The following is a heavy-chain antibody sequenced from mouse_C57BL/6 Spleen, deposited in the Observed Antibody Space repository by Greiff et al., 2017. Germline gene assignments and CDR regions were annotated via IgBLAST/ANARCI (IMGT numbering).Heavy chain of an antibody. V-gene: IGHV5-6*01. D-gene: IGHD1-1*01. CDR2: ISSGGSYT. Sequence: EVKVVESGGDLVKPGGSLKLSCAASGFTFSSYGMSWVRQTPDKRLEWVATISSGGSYTYYPDSVKGRFTISRDNAKNTLYLQMSSLKSEDTAMYYCARGTTVVDFDYWGQGTTLTVSS. J-gene: IGHJ2*01. CDR3: ARGTTVVDFDY. CDR1: GFTFSSYG.